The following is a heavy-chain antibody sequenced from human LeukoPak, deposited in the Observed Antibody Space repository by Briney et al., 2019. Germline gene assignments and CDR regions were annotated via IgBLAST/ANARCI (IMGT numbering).Heavy chain of an antibody. Sequence: ASVKVSCKASGGTFSSYAISWVRQAPGQGLEWVGGIIPIFGTANYAQKFQGRVTITTDESTSTAYMELSSLRSEDTAVYYCARGNKGYCSSTSCYTGFDYWGQGTLVTVSS. D-gene: IGHD2-2*02. V-gene: IGHV1-69*05. CDR1: GGTFSSYA. CDR2: IIPIFGTA. CDR3: ARGNKGYCSSTSCYTGFDY. J-gene: IGHJ4*02.